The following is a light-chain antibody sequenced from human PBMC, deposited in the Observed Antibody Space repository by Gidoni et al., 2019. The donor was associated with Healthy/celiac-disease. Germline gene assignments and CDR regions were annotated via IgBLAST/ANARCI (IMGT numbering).Light chain of an antibody. CDR3: QQSYSTSG. CDR2: AAS. Sequence: DIQMTQSPSSLSASVGDRVTITCRASQSISSYLNWYQQKPGKAPKLLIYAASSLQSGVPSRFSGSGSGTDFTLTISSLQPEDFATYYCQQSYSTSGFXQXTKVXIK. J-gene: IGKJ1*01. CDR1: QSISSY. V-gene: IGKV1-39*01.